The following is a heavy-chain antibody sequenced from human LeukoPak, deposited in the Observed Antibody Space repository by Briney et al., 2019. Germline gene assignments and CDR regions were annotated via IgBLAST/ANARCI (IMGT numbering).Heavy chain of an antibody. Sequence: GGSLRLSCAASGFTFSSYAMSWVRQAPGKGLERVSAIIGSGGITYYADSVKGRFAISRDNSKNTLYLQMNSLRAEDTAVYYCAKASGTGLYYFDYRGQGTLVTVSS. J-gene: IGHJ4*02. CDR2: IIGSGGIT. D-gene: IGHD6-19*01. V-gene: IGHV3-23*01. CDR3: AKASGTGLYYFDY. CDR1: GFTFSSYA.